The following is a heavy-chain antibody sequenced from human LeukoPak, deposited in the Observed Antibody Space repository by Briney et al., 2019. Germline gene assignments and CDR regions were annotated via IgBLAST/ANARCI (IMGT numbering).Heavy chain of an antibody. V-gene: IGHV3-30-3*01. CDR3: ARDRQPYYHYYGMDV. CDR2: ISFDGSKT. CDR1: GFTFSSYA. J-gene: IGHJ6*02. Sequence: GRSLRLSCAASGFTFSSYAMHWVRQAPGAGLEWVAVISFDGSKTYYADSMKGRCTISRDNSKNTLYLQMNSLRAEDTAAYYCARDRQPYYHYYGMDVWGQGTTVSVSS. D-gene: IGHD6-6*01.